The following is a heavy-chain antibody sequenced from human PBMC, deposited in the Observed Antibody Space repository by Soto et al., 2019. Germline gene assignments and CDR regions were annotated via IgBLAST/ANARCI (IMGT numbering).Heavy chain of an antibody. V-gene: IGHV3-21*01. CDR2: ISSSSSYI. CDR1: GFTFSSYS. J-gene: IGHJ3*02. Sequence: GGSLRLSCAASGFTFSSYSMNWVRQAPGKGLEWVSSISSSSSYIYYADSVKGRFTISRDNAKNSLYLQMNSLRAEDTAVYYCARDKNLRGRSTYYYDDAEIRVAFDIWGQGTMVTVSS. D-gene: IGHD3-22*01. CDR3: ARDKNLRGRSTYYYDDAEIRVAFDI.